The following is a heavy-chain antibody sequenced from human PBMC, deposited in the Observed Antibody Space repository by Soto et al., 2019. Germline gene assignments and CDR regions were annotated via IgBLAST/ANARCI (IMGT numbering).Heavy chain of an antibody. CDR2: IIPLYGTA. Sequence: QVQLVQSGAEVKKPGSSVKVSCKASGGTFSSFGFNWVRQAPGQGLEWMGGIIPLYGTANHAQRFQGRVTISADESTSTVYMELISLRSEDTAIYYCARDQGSHPGDWGQGTLVSVSS. V-gene: IGHV1-69*01. D-gene: IGHD6-13*01. CDR3: ARDQGSHPGD. CDR1: GGTFSSFG. J-gene: IGHJ4*02.